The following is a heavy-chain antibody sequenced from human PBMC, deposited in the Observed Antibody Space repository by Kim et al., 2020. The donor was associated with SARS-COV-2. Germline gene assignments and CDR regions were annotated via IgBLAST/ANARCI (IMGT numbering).Heavy chain of an antibody. V-gene: IGHV3-23*01. J-gene: IGHJ4*02. CDR3: AKVLEDYYGSGSYYKDY. CDR1: GFTFSSYA. D-gene: IGHD3-10*01. Sequence: GGSLRLSCAASGFTFSSYAMSWVRQAPGKGLEWVSAISGSGGSTYYADSVKGRFTISRDNSKNTLYLQMNSLRAEDTAVYYCAKVLEDYYGSGSYYKDYWGQGTLVTVSS. CDR2: ISGSGGST.